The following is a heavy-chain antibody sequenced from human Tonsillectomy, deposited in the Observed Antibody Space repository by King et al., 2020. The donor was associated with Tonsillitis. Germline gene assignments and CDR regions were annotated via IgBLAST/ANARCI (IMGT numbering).Heavy chain of an antibody. D-gene: IGHD4-17*01. Sequence: VQLVESGGGLIQPGGSLRLSCAASGFTVSSNSMSWVRQAPGKGLEWVSLIYSGGSTYYAESEKGRFTITRDKSKNTLYLQMNSLRAEDTAVYYCARDEYGSPGAFDIWGQGTMVTVSS. CDR3: ARDEYGSPGAFDI. CDR1: GFTVSSNS. J-gene: IGHJ3*02. CDR2: IYSGGST. V-gene: IGHV3-53*01.